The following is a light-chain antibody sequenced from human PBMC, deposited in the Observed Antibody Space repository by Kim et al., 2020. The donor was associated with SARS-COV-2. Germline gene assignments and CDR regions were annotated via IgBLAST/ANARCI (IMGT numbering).Light chain of an antibody. CDR1: QSISNW. CDR2: DAS. Sequence: PGEKAPRSCRASQSISNWLAWYQQKPGQAPRLLICDASNRATGIPARFSGSGSGTDFTLTISSLEPEDFAVYYCLQRRDWPLTFGGGTKVDIK. CDR3: LQRRDWPLT. J-gene: IGKJ4*01. V-gene: IGKV3-11*01.